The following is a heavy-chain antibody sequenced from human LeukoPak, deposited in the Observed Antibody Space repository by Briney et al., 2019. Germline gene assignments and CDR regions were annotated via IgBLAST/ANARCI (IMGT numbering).Heavy chain of an antibody. CDR2: IYYSGST. CDR3: CGSGWFAGPFGY. V-gene: IGHV4-59*01. J-gene: IGHJ4*02. D-gene: IGHD6-19*01. CDR1: GGSISSYY. Sequence: SETLSLTCTVSGGSISSYYWSWIRQPPGKGLEWIGYIYYSGSTNYNPSLKSRVTISVDTSKNQFSLKLSSVTAADTAVYYCCGSGWFAGPFGYWGQGALVTVAS.